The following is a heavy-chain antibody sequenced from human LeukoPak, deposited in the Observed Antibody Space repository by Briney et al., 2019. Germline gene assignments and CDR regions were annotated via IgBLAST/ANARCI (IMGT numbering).Heavy chain of an antibody. CDR2: ISYDGSNK. Sequence: PGRSLRLSCAASGFTFSSYAMHWVRQAPGKGLEWVAVISYDGSNKYYADSVKGRFTISRDNSKNTLYLQMNSLRAEDTAVYYCARVPRRGTAAGTIDYWGQGTLVTVSS. J-gene: IGHJ4*02. V-gene: IGHV3-30-3*01. CDR3: ARVPRRGTAAGTIDY. CDR1: GFTFSSYA. D-gene: IGHD6-13*01.